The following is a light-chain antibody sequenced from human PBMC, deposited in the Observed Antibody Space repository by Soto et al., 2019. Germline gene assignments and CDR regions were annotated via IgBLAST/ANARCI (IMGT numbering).Light chain of an antibody. V-gene: IGKV3-20*01. Sequence: ETVLTQSPGALSLSPGERATLSCRASQSISTTYLAWYQQKPGQAPTLLIYGASTRATGIPDRFSGSGSGTDFTLTISRLGPEDFAVYYCQQYGSSPWTFGQGTKVDMK. CDR1: QSISTTY. CDR3: QQYGSSPWT. CDR2: GAS. J-gene: IGKJ1*01.